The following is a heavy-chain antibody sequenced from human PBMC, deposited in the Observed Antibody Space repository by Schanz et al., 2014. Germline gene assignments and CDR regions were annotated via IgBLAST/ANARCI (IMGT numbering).Heavy chain of an antibody. Sequence: QVQLLQFGGGVVQPGRSLRLSCAASGFTFSSYAMHWVRQAPGKGLEWVALISNDGSIKYYADSVEGRFTISRDNSRNTLYLQMNSLRTEDTAVYYCSSPSGCSDYGTYFDVWGQGTLVTVSS. CDR2: ISNDGSIK. CDR1: GFTFSSYA. V-gene: IGHV3-30-3*01. D-gene: IGHD4-17*01. J-gene: IGHJ4*02. CDR3: SSPSGCSDYGTYFDV.